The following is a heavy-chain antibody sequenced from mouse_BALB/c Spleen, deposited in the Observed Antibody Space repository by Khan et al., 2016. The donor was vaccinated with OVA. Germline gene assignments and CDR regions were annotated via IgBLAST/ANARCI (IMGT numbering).Heavy chain of an antibody. CDR2: ISSGGST. D-gene: IGHD2-2*01. CDR1: GFTFSSYA. CDR3: ARRRWLRLYWYFDV. J-gene: IGHJ1*01. Sequence: EVELVEPGGGLVKLGGSLKLSCAASGFTFSSYAMYWVRHTPVQRLEWVASISSGGSTYYPDSVKGRFTISRDNARNILYLQMSSLRSEYTAMYYCARRRWLRLYWYFDVWGAGTTVTVSS. V-gene: IGHV5-6-5*01.